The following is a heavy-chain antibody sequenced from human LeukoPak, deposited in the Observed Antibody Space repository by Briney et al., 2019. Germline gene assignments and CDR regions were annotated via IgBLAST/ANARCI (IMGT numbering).Heavy chain of an antibody. Sequence: ASVTVSCKAAGYTFTSYYMHWVRQAPGQGLEWMGIINPSGGSTSYAQKFQGRVTMTRDTSTSTVYMEVTSLRSEDTAVYYCARDQSRDIRVDFDYWGQGTLVTVSS. CDR1: GYTFTSYY. D-gene: IGHD2-15*01. V-gene: IGHV1-46*01. CDR2: INPSGGST. CDR3: ARDQSRDIRVDFDY. J-gene: IGHJ4*02.